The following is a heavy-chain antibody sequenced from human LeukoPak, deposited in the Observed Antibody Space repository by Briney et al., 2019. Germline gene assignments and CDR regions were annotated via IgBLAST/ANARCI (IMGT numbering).Heavy chain of an antibody. Sequence: GGSLRLSCAASGFTFSSYAMSWVRQAPGKGLEWVSGISTSGGSSSYADSVNGRFTISRDNPRNTLYMQMNSLRAEDTALYYCAIMHPYYDGSGYWVQWGQGTLVTVSS. CDR1: GFTFSSYA. D-gene: IGHD3-22*01. V-gene: IGHV3-23*01. J-gene: IGHJ4*02. CDR2: ISTSGGSS. CDR3: AIMHPYYDGSGYWVQ.